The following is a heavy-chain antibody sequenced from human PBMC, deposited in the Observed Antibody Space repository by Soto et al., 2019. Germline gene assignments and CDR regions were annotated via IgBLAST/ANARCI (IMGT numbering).Heavy chain of an antibody. J-gene: IGHJ4*02. V-gene: IGHV3-30*19. CDR1: GFTFRSYV. CDR3: ARWGTTGGLDV. D-gene: IGHD3-16*01. Sequence: QVQLVESGGGVVQPGASLRLSCVGSGFTFRSYVIHWVRQATGKGLEWVALTSYDGSNKYYDDSVKGRFTISRDNSRNTVDLHMDSLRLEYTALYYCARWGTTGGLDVWGQGTLVSVSS. CDR2: TSYDGSNK.